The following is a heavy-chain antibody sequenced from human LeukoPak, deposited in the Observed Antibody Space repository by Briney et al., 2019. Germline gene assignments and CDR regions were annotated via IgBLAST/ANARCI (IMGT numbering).Heavy chain of an antibody. CDR1: GFTVSSNY. D-gene: IGHD3-10*01. CDR3: ARDTVAAWFAY. Sequence: GGSLRLSCAASGFTVSSNYMSWVRQAPGKGLEWVSVIYSGGSTYYADSVKGRFTISRDNSKNTLYLQMNSLRAEDTAVYYCARDTVAAWFAYWGQGTLVTVSS. J-gene: IGHJ4*02. V-gene: IGHV3-53*01. CDR2: IYSGGST.